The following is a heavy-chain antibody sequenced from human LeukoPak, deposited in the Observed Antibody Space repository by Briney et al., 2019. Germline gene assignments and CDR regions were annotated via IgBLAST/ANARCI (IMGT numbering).Heavy chain of an antibody. J-gene: IGHJ4*02. V-gene: IGHV3-23*01. CDR3: AKDINIAVAGTLGYFDY. CDR1: GFTFSSYA. D-gene: IGHD6-19*01. CDR2: ISGSGGST. Sequence: GGSLRLSCAASGFTFSSYAMSWVRQAPGKGLEWVSAISGSGGSTYYADSVKGRFTISRDNSKNTLYPQMNSLRAEDTAVYYCAKDINIAVAGTLGYFDYWGQGTLVTVSS.